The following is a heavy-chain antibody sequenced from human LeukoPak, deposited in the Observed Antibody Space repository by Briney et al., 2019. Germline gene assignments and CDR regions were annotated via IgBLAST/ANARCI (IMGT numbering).Heavy chain of an antibody. V-gene: IGHV4-59*08. J-gene: IGHJ5*02. CDR1: GGSISSYY. CDR2: IYYSGST. CDR3: ARNRRYCSGGSCTARFDP. D-gene: IGHD2-15*01. Sequence: SETLSLTCTVSGGSISSYYWSWIRQPPGKGLEWIGYIYYSGSTNYNPSLKSRVTISVGTSKNQFSLKLSSVTAADTAVYYCARNRRYCSGGSCTARFDPWGQGTLVTVSS.